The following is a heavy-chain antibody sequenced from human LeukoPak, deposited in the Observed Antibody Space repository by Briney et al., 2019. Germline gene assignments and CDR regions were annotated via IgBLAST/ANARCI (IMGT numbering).Heavy chain of an antibody. Sequence: PGGSLRLSCAASGFTFSSYSMNWVRQAPGKGLEWVSSISSSSSYIYYADSVKGRFTISRDNAKNSLYLQMNSLRAEDTAVYYCSRIMTTVTTFYYDSSGYFDYWGQGTLVTVSS. D-gene: IGHD3-22*01. CDR1: GFTFSSYS. CDR2: ISSSSSYI. V-gene: IGHV3-21*01. CDR3: SRIMTTVTTFYYDSSGYFDY. J-gene: IGHJ4*02.